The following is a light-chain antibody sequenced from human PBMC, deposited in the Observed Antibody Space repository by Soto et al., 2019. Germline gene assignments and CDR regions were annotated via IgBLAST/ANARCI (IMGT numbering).Light chain of an antibody. Sequence: EIVMTQSPATLSVSPGATATLSCRASQSVSTDLAWYQQKPGQAPRVLIYGASTRATDIPARFSGSGSGTDFTLTIDSLQSEDFAVYYCQQYNNWPRTFGQGTKVDIK. CDR2: GAS. CDR3: QQYNNWPRT. CDR1: QSVSTD. V-gene: IGKV3-15*01. J-gene: IGKJ1*01.